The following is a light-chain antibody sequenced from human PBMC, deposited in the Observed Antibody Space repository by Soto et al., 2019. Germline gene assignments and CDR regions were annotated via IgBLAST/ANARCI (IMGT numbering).Light chain of an antibody. Sequence: DIQMTQSPSSLSASVGDRVTITCRASQSISSYLNWYQQKPGKAPKLLIYAASSLQSGVPSRFSSSGSGTDFTLTISSLQPEDFATYYCQQSYSTLLTTFGGGTKVEIK. J-gene: IGKJ4*01. CDR3: QQSYSTLLTT. CDR1: QSISSY. CDR2: AAS. V-gene: IGKV1-39*01.